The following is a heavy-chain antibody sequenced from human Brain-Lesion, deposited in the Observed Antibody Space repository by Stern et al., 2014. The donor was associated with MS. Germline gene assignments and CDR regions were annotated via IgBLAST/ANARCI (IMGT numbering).Heavy chain of an antibody. CDR2: IYTADSDT. CDR3: ARTYSSGWYGGHAFDI. J-gene: IGHJ3*02. Sequence: EVQLVQSGAEVKKPGESLKISCKGSGYRFDNYWIGWVGQKPGKGLEWMGIIYTADSDTRYSPSLQGQVTISADKSISTVYLQWSSLKASDTAMYYCARTYSSGWYGGHAFDIWGQGTMVTVSS. CDR1: GYRFDNYW. V-gene: IGHV5-51*01. D-gene: IGHD6-19*01.